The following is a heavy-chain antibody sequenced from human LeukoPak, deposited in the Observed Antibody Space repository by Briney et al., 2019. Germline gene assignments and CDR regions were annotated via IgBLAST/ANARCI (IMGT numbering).Heavy chain of an antibody. Sequence: GGSLRLSCAASGFTFSSYGMHWVRQAPGKGLEGVAVIWYDGSNKHYADSVKGRFTISRDNSKNTLYLQMNSLRAEDTAVYYCAKAGSAYGDYDYYYYYMDVWGKGTTVTVSS. CDR2: IWYDGSNK. CDR1: GFTFSSYG. J-gene: IGHJ6*03. V-gene: IGHV3-33*06. CDR3: AKAGSAYGDYDYYYYYMDV. D-gene: IGHD4-17*01.